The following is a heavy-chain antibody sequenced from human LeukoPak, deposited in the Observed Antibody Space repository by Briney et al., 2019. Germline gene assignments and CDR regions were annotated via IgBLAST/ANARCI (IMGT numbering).Heavy chain of an antibody. D-gene: IGHD2-2*01. Sequence: SETLSLTCTVSGGSISSYYWSWIRQPAGKGLEWIGRIYTSGSTNYNPSLKSRVTMSVDTSKNQSSLKLSSVTAADTAVYYCARLAQYCSSTSCHYYFDYWGQGTLVTVSS. J-gene: IGHJ4*02. CDR1: GGSISSYY. V-gene: IGHV4-4*07. CDR3: ARLAQYCSSTSCHYYFDY. CDR2: IYTSGST.